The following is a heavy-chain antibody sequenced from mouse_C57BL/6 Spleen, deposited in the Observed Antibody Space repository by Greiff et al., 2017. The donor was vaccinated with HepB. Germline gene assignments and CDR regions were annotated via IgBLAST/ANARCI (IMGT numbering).Heavy chain of an antibody. D-gene: IGHD1-2*01. CDR1: GYTFTDYY. Sequence: QVQLKESGAELVRPGASVKLSCKASGYTFTDYYINWVKQRPGQGLEWIARIYPGSGNTYYNEKFKGKATLTAEKSSSTAYMQLSSLTSEDSAVYFCARAYGQYFDYWGQGTTLTVSS. J-gene: IGHJ2*01. V-gene: IGHV1-76*01. CDR2: IYPGSGNT. CDR3: ARAYGQYFDY.